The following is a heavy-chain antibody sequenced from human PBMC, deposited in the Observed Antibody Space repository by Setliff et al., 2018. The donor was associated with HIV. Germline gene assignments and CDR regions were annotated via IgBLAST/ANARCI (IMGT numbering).Heavy chain of an antibody. V-gene: IGHV3-74*03. Sequence: PSETLSLSCAASGFTFSTYWMHWVRQAPGEGLVWVSHINNDGRKTTYADSVKGRFTISRDNAKNSVYLQMHSLRVEDTAVYYCAAVPWGHSSLIIDHWGQGTPVTVSS. J-gene: IGHJ4*02. CDR3: AAVPWGHSSLIIDH. D-gene: IGHD3-16*01. CDR2: INNDGRKT. CDR1: GFTFSTYW.